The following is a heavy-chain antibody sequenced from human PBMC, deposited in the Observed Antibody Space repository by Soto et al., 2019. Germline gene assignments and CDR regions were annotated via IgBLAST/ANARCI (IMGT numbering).Heavy chain of an antibody. V-gene: IGHV1-69*02. CDR3: VGQMMEHRDY. Sequence: QVQLVQSGAEMREPGSSVRVSCKASGGSLDSLTISWLRQAPGQGLEWMGRIIPVVSMASSAEKFQDRIKIDADKSTNTIYMEATNLRSDDTEMYHCVGQMMEHRDYWGQRTPIIVSS. J-gene: IGHJ4*02. D-gene: IGHD2-21*01. CDR1: GGSLDSLT. CDR2: IIPVVSMA.